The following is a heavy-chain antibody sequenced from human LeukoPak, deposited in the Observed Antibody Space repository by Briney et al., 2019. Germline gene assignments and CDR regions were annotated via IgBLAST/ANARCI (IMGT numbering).Heavy chain of an antibody. J-gene: IGHJ4*02. V-gene: IGHV4-59*01. Sequence: SETLSLTCTVSGGSISSYYWSWIRQPPGKGLEWIGYIYYSGSTNYNPSLKSRVTISVDTSKNQFSLKLSSVTAADTAVYYCARGPTRYYFDCWGQGTLVTVSS. CDR3: ARGPTRYYFDC. D-gene: IGHD4-17*01. CDR1: GGSISSYY. CDR2: IYYSGST.